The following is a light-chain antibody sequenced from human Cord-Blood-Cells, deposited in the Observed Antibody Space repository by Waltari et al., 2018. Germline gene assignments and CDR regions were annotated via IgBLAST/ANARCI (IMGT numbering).Light chain of an antibody. Sequence: SYELPQPPSVSVSPAQTARITCTGDALPKQDAYWYQQKPGQAPVLVIYKDSERPSGSPERFSGSSSGTTVTLTISRVQEKDEADYYCQSADSSGTYVVFGGGTKLTVL. CDR1: ALPKQD. CDR3: QSADSSGTYVV. J-gene: IGLJ2*01. CDR2: KDS. V-gene: IGLV3-25*02.